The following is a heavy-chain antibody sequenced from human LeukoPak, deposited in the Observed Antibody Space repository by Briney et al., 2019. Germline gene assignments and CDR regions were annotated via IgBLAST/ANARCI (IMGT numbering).Heavy chain of an antibody. CDR3: ARTGRYYYMDV. CDR1: GGSISSHF. J-gene: IGHJ6*03. CDR2: IHYSGST. V-gene: IGHV4-59*11. Sequence: KPSETLSLTCTVSGGSISSHFWSWIRQPPGKGLEWIGYIHYSGSTNYNPSLKSRVTISVDTSKNQFSLRLSSVTAADTAVYYCARTGRYYYMDVWGKGTTVTVSS.